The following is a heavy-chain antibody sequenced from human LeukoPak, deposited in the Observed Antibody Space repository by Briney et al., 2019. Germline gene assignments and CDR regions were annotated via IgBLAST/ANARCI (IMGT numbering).Heavy chain of an antibody. CDR1: GGTFSSYA. V-gene: IGHV1-69*04. Sequence: ASVKVSCKASGGTFSSYAISWVRQAPGQGLEWMGRTIPILGIANYAQKFQGRVTITADKSTSTAYMELSSLRSEDTAVYYCAILGPSTVTTYGMDVWGQGTTVTVSS. CDR2: TIPILGIA. CDR3: AILGPSTVTTYGMDV. J-gene: IGHJ6*02. D-gene: IGHD4-17*01.